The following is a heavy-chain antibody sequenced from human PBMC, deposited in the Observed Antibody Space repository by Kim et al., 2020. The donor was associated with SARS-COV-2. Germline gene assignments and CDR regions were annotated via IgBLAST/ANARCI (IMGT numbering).Heavy chain of an antibody. J-gene: IGHJ4*02. Sequence: SGKCYADSVKGRTTISRDNAKNSLYLEMDTRRVEDTAVYYCANSIGYAFDYWGQGTKVTVSS. CDR2: SGK. CDR3: ANSIGYAFDY. D-gene: IGHD2-15*01. V-gene: IGHV3-7*03.